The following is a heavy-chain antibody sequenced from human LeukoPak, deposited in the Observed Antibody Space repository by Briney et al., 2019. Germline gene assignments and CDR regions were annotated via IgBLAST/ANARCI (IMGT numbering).Heavy chain of an antibody. V-gene: IGHV3-48*03. CDR2: ISSSGSTI. CDR3: ARRSYGSGGMIDY. Sequence: GGSLRLSCAASGFTFSSYEMNWVRQAPGKGLEWVSYISSSGSTIYYADSVKGRFTISRDNAENSLYLQMNSLRAEDTAVYYCARRSYGSGGMIDYWGRGTLVTVSS. D-gene: IGHD6-19*01. CDR1: GFTFSSYE. J-gene: IGHJ2*01.